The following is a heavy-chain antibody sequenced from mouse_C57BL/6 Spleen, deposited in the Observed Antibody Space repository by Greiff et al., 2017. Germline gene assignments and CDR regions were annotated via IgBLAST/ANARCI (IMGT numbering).Heavy chain of an antibody. Sequence: DVKLVESGGGLVKPGGSLKLSCAASGFTFSSYAMSWVRQTPEKRLEWVATISDGGSYTYYPDNVKGRFTISRDNAKNNLYLQMSHLKSEDTAMYYCARDITGMFAYWGQGTLVTVSA. CDR3: ARDITGMFAY. D-gene: IGHD4-1*01. CDR1: GFTFSSYA. J-gene: IGHJ3*01. V-gene: IGHV5-4*01. CDR2: ISDGGSYT.